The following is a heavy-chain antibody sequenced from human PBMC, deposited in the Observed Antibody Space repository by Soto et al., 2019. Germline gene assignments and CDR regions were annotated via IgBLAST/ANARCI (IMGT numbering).Heavy chain of an antibody. Sequence: QVQLVQAGDEVKKPGASAKVSCKASGDPFSNYDIKWVRQATGQGLDSMAWMNTNSGNTGSARTFQGMVTMTRNTSISTAYMELSSLRSEDTAVYYCARVQNGIDVWGQGTTVTVSS. J-gene: IGHJ6*02. CDR2: MNTNSGNT. CDR1: GDPFSNYD. CDR3: ARVQNGIDV. V-gene: IGHV1-8*01.